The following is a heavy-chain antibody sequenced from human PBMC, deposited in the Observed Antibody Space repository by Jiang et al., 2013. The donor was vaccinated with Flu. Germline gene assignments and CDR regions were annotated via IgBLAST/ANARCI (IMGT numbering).Heavy chain of an antibody. Sequence: PGLVKPSETLSLTCTVSGGSISSSSYYWGWIRQPPGKGLEWIGSIYYSGSTYYNPSLKSRVTISVDTSKNQFSLKLSSVTAADTAVYYCARPISPTVVVVPAATWFDPWGQGTLVTVSS. J-gene: IGHJ5*02. V-gene: IGHV4-39*01. CDR3: ARPISPTVVVVPAATWFDP. D-gene: IGHD2-2*01. CDR2: IYYSGST. CDR1: GGSISSSSYY.